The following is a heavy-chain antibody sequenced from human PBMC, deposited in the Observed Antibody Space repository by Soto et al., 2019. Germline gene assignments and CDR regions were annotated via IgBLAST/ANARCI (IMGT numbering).Heavy chain of an antibody. Sequence: SQTLSLTCAISGDSASSNSVAWTWIRQSPSRGLEWLGRTYYRSKWYNDYAVSVRSRITIKSDTSKNQFSLQLNSLTPEGTAVYYCVRQSSSGYYSGMDVWGQGTTVTVSS. D-gene: IGHD6-6*01. V-gene: IGHV6-1*01. J-gene: IGHJ6*02. CDR2: TYYRSKWYN. CDR1: GDSASSNSVA. CDR3: VRQSSSGYYSGMDV.